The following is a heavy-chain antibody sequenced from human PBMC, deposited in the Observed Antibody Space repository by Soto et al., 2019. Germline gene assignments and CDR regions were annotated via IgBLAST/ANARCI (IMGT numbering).Heavy chain of an antibody. V-gene: IGHV1-46*01. CDR3: AREDYGGNKAFDY. Sequence: ASVKVSCKASGYTFTSYYMHWLRQAPGQGLEWMGIINPSGGSTSYAQKFKGRVTMTRDTSTSTVYLELSSLRSEDTAVYYCAREDYGGNKAFDYWGQGTLVTVSS. D-gene: IGHD4-17*01. J-gene: IGHJ4*02. CDR2: INPSGGST. CDR1: GYTFTSYY.